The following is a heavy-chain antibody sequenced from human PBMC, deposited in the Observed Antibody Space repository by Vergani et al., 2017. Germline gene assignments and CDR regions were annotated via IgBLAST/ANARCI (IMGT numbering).Heavy chain of an antibody. CDR1: GYSVTTYD. CDR2: INPNSGNT. CDR3: KRGLPRTLTTGTYYFDD. Sequence: QVQLVQSGAEVNKPGASVKLSCKASGYSVTTYDINWVRQALGHGLEWVGWINPNSGNTGYARRFEGRVTIRRDSAISTAYMEPSGLYSDDTAVYYCKRGLPRTLTTGTYYFDDWGQGTLVSVSP. D-gene: IGHD3-10*01. V-gene: IGHV1-8*03. J-gene: IGHJ4*02.